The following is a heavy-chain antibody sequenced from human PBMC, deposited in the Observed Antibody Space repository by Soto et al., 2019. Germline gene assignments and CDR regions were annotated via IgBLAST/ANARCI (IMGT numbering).Heavy chain of an antibody. V-gene: IGHV1-46*01. CDR3: ARGSSSGYYFFDY. D-gene: IGHD3-22*01. Sequence: ASVKVSCKASGYTFSSYYMHWVRQAPGQGLEWVGIINPSSGSTTYAQNFQGRVTMTRDTSTSTVYMELSSLRSEDTAVYCCARGSSSGYYFFDYWGQGTQVTVSS. CDR2: INPSSGST. J-gene: IGHJ4*02. CDR1: GYTFSSYY.